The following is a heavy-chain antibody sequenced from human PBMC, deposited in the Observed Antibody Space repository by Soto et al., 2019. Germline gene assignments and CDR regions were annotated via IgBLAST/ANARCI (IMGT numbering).Heavy chain of an antibody. CDR2: INPSGGST. CDR3: AREGEVAGKDRNWFDP. Sequence: GASVKVSCKASGYTFTSYYMHWVRQAPGQGLEWMGIINPSGGSTSYAQKFQGSVTMTRDTSTSTVYMELSSLRSEDTAVYYCAREGEVAGKDRNWFDPWGQGTLVTVSS. V-gene: IGHV1-46*01. D-gene: IGHD6-19*01. CDR1: GYTFTSYY. J-gene: IGHJ5*02.